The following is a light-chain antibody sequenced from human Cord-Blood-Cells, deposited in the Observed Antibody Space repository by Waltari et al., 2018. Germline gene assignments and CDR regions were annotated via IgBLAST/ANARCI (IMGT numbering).Light chain of an antibody. CDR3: QHSYSTPT. V-gene: IGKV1-39*01. J-gene: IGKJ4*01. Sequence: DIQMTQSPSSLSASVGDRVTITCRASQSISSYLNWYQQKPGKAPKLLIYAASSLKSGVPSRFSGSGSETDFTLTISSLQPEDFATYYCQHSYSTPTFGGGTKVEIK. CDR1: QSISSY. CDR2: AAS.